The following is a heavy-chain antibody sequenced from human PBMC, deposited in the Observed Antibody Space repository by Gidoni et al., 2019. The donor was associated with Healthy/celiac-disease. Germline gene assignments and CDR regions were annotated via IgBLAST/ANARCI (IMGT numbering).Heavy chain of an antibody. J-gene: IGHJ4*02. Sequence: QVKLQQSGPGLVKPSQTRSLTCAISGDSVASNRAAWNWIRQSPSRGLEWLGRTYYRSDWYNDYSLSLKSRITIYPDISKNQFSLQLNSVTPEDTAVYYCARESRYYYDITCSFAYFDYWGQGTLVTVSS. D-gene: IGHD3-22*01. V-gene: IGHV6-1*01. CDR3: ARESRYYYDITCSFAYFDY. CDR2: TYYRSDWYN. CDR1: GDSVASNRAA.